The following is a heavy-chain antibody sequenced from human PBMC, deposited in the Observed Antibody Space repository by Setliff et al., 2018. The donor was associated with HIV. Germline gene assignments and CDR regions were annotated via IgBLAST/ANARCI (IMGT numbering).Heavy chain of an antibody. D-gene: IGHD3-16*01. CDR3: GNKGGQV. CDR1: GFSIENFD. Sequence: PGGSLRLSCTVVGFSIENFDMHWVRQAPGKGLEWVSLLWRDEVGEYYADSVKGRFSISRDRSRNPVSLQMSSLRVEDTAMYYCGNKGGQVWGPGTQVTVSS. V-gene: IGHV3-33*08. J-gene: IGHJ1*01. CDR2: LWRDEVGE.